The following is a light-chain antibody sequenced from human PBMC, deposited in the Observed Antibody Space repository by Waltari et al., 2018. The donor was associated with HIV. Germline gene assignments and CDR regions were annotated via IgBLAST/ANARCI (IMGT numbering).Light chain of an antibody. Sequence: QSALTMPPSASGSPGQSATISCTGTSPHAVGTHTFSRSQQHPGKAPKLMIYEVSKRPSGVPDRFFGSKSGNTASLTVSGLQAEDEADYYCSSYAGSNTVVFGGGTKLTVL. V-gene: IGLV2-8*01. CDR1: SPHAVGTHT. CDR2: EVS. CDR3: SSYAGSNTVV. J-gene: IGLJ2*01.